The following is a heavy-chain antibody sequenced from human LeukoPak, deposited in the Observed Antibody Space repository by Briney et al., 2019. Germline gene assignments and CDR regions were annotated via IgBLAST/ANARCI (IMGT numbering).Heavy chain of an antibody. V-gene: IGHV3-7*01. CDR2: TKQEESEK. CDR1: GFTFSRYW. D-gene: IGHD3-22*01. CDR3: ARFYSTPHYYYDSSGYYHFDY. Sequence: GGSLRLSCAASGFTFSRYWMSWVRQAPGKGLEWVANTKQEESEKYYVDSVKGRFTISRDNAKNSLYLQMNSLRAEDTAVYYCARFYSTPHYYYDSSGYYHFDYWGQGTLVTVSS. J-gene: IGHJ4*02.